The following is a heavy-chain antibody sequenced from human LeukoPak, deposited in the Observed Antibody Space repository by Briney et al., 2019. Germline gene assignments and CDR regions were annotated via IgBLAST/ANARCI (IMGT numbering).Heavy chain of an antibody. D-gene: IGHD5-24*01. CDR2: ISGRGGST. CDR3: AKSGGGYKDTYFDY. V-gene: IGHV3-23*01. Sequence: PTGGSLRLSCAASGFTFSGYPMTGVRRAPGKGREGVSAISGRGGSTYYADSVKGRFTISRDNSKNTLYLQMNSLRAEETAVYYCAKSGGGYKDTYFDYWGEGTLLTVSS. CDR1: GFTFSGYP. J-gene: IGHJ4*02.